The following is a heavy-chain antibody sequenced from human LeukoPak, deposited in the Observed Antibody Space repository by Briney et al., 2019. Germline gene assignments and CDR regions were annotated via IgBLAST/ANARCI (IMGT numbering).Heavy chain of an antibody. D-gene: IGHD1-26*01. CDR2: ISYDGSNK. V-gene: IGHV3-30-3*01. Sequence: GGSLRLSCAASGFTFSSYAMHRVRQAPGKGLEWVAVISYDGSNKYYADSVKGRFTISRDNSKNTLYLQMNSLRAEDTAVYYCARASGSYSFDYWGQGTLVTVSS. J-gene: IGHJ4*02. CDR3: ARASGSYSFDY. CDR1: GFTFSSYA.